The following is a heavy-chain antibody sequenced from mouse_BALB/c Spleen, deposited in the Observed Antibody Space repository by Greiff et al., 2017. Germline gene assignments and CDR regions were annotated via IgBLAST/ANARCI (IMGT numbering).Heavy chain of an antibody. Sequence: EVKLVESGGGLVKPGGSLKLSCAASGFTFSSYAMSWVRQSPEKRLEWVAEISSGGSYTYYPDTVTGRFTISRDNAKNTLYLEMSSLRSEDTAMYYCARYYGSSQPSYYYAMDYWGQGTSVTVSS. J-gene: IGHJ4*01. CDR1: GFTFSSYA. CDR2: ISSGGSYT. V-gene: IGHV5-9-4*01. CDR3: ARYYGSSQPSYYYAMDY. D-gene: IGHD1-1*01.